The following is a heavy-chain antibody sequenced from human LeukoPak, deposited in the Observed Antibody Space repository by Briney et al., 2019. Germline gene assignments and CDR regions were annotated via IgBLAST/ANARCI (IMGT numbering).Heavy chain of an antibody. D-gene: IGHD3-22*01. Sequence: PGGSLRLSCTTSGFTFSDYAVSWVRQAPGKGRGWIGFIRNKANGGTTEYAASVKGRFTISRDDSKTIAHLQMSSLKTEDTAVYYCSRFYSSGWASGAFDIWGQGTMVTVSS. CDR2: IRNKANGGTT. J-gene: IGHJ3*02. CDR3: SRFYSSGWASGAFDI. CDR1: GFTFSDYA. V-gene: IGHV3-49*04.